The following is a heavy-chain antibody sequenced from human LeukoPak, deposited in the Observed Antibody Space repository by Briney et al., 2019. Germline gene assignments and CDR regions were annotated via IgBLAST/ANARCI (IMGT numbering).Heavy chain of an antibody. CDR1: GGTLSSYA. V-gene: IGHV1-69*13. CDR3: ARGWGNYYGSGSYFDY. J-gene: IGHJ4*02. CDR2: IIPIFGTA. D-gene: IGHD3-10*01. Sequence: SVKVSCKASGGTLSSYAISWVRQAPGQGLEWMGGIIPIFGTANYAQKFQGRVTITADESTSTAYKELSSLRSEDTAVYYCARGWGNYYGSGSYFDYWGQGTLVTVSS.